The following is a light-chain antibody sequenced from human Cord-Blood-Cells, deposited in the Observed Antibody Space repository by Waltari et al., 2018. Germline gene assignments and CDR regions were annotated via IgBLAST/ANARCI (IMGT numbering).Light chain of an antibody. Sequence: SYVLTQPPSVSVAPGKTARITRGGNNIGSKSVHWYQQKPGQAPVLVIYYDSDRPSGSPERFSGSNSGNTATLTISRVEAGDEADYYCQVWDSSSEWVFGGGTKLTVL. V-gene: IGLV3-21*04. CDR3: QVWDSSSEWV. CDR1: NIGSKS. J-gene: IGLJ3*02. CDR2: YDS.